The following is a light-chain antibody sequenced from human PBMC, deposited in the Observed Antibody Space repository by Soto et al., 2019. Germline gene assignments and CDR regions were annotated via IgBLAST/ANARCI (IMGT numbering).Light chain of an antibody. V-gene: IGLV2-14*01. J-gene: IGLJ1*01. CDR3: SSYTSSSTLYV. Sequence: QSALTQPASVSGSPGQSITISCTETSSDVGGYNYVSWYQQHPGKAPKLMIYDVSNRPSGVSNRFSGSKSGNTASLTISGLQAEDEADYYCSSYTSSSTLYVFGTGTKVTV. CDR2: DVS. CDR1: SSDVGGYNY.